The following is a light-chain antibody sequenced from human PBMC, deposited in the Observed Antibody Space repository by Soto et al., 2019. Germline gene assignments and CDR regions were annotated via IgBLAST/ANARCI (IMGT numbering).Light chain of an antibody. V-gene: IGLV2-11*01. CDR3: CSYAGIPLV. CDR2: DVS. J-gene: IGLJ1*01. Sequence: QSALTQPRSVSGSPGQSVTISCTGTSSDVGGYNFVSWYQQHPGKAPKLIIYDVSKRPSGVPDRFSGSKSGNTASLTISGLQAEDETDYYCCSYAGIPLVFGTGTKLTVL. CDR1: SSDVGGYNF.